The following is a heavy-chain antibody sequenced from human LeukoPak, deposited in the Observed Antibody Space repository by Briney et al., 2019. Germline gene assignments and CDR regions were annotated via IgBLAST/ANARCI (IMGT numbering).Heavy chain of an antibody. J-gene: IGHJ6*02. CDR2: IKQDGSEK. Sequence: PGGSLRLSCAASGFTFSSYWMSWVRQAPGKGLEWVANIKQDGSEKYYVDSVKGRFTISRDNAKNSLYLQMNSLRAEDTAVYYCARGEDYRLRFLEWSPDPVYGMDVWGQGTTVTVSS. V-gene: IGHV3-7*01. D-gene: IGHD3-3*01. CDR3: ARGEDYRLRFLEWSPDPVYGMDV. CDR1: GFTFSSYW.